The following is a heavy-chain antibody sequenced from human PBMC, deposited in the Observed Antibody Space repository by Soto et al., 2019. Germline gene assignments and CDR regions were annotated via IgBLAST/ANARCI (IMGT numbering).Heavy chain of an antibody. J-gene: IGHJ4*02. CDR1: GGSFSGYY. V-gene: IGHV4-34*01. D-gene: IGHD6-19*01. CDR2: INHSGST. CDR3: ARQAYSSGWYPFDY. Sequence: SETLSLTCAVYGGSFSGYYWSWIRQPPGKGLEWIGEINHSGSTNYNPSLKSRVTISVDTSKNQFSLKLSSVTAADTAVYYCARQAYSSGWYPFDYWGQGTLVTVSS.